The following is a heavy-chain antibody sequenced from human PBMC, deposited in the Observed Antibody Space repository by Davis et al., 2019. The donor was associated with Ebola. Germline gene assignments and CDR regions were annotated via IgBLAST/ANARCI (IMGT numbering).Heavy chain of an antibody. J-gene: IGHJ6*02. V-gene: IGHV4-59*01. CDR1: GGSLSTYV. D-gene: IGHD2-21*01. CDR3: AREYNVVVVSLDV. Sequence: SETLSLTCTVSGGSLSTYVWSWIRQPPGKGLEWVVYMYYSGYTSYNPSLKSRVSISLDTAKNQFSLKMTSVTAADTAVYYCAREYNVVVVSLDVWGQGTTVTVSS. CDR2: MYYSGYT.